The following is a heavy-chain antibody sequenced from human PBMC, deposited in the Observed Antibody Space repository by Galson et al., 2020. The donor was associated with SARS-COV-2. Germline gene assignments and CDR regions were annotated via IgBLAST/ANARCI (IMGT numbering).Heavy chain of an antibody. CDR3: TTEDSTSFDF. J-gene: IGHJ4*02. D-gene: IGHD2-2*01. V-gene: IGHV1-2*02. CDR1: GYTFTGYQ. Sequence: ASVKVSCKASGYTFTGYQLHWVRQAPGQGLEWMGWITPKSGVTKYAQKFRGRVTMTRDTSLTTHYMELRRLRSDDTAVYYCTTEDSTSFDFWGQGSLVTVSS. CDR2: ITPKSGVT.